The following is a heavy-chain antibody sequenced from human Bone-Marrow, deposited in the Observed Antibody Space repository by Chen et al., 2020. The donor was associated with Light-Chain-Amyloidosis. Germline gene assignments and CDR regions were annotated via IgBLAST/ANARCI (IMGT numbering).Heavy chain of an antibody. J-gene: IGHJ3*02. V-gene: IGHV3-23*04. D-gene: IGHD3-3*01. CDR3: AKDISYADIWRGYPGAAFDI. CDR2: LGGGCGGR. CDR1: GFAFSSYA. Sequence: EVQLVESGGGLLQRGGSLRLSCAASGFAFSSYAMSWVRQAPGKGLEWVSALGGGCGGRYYGYCVKGRLTNSRNNSKNALFLQMHSLRAEDTDVYYCAKDISYADIWRGYPGAAFDIWGQGTMVTVSS.